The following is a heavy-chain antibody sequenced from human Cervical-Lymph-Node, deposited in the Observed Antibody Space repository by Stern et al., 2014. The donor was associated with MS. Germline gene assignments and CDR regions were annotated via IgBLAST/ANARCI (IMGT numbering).Heavy chain of an antibody. CDR3: AKDLAVAAD. CDR2: ISGSGGST. D-gene: IGHD6-19*01. J-gene: IGHJ4*02. CDR1: GFTFNTYT. V-gene: IGHV3-23*04. Sequence: VQLVESGGGLVQPGGSLRLSCAASGFTFNTYTMSWVRQAPGKGLEWVSTISGSGGSTSYADSVKGRFTISRDNSKNTLYLQMNSLRAEDTASYYCAKDLAVAADWGQGTLVTVSS.